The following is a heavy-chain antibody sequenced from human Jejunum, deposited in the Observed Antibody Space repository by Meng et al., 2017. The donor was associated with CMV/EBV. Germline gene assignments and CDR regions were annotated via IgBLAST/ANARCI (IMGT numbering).Heavy chain of an antibody. Sequence: CKVSGDTFTDYYIHWVQQAPGRGLEWMGLVDPEDGETIYAARSQGRVTISADTSTDTIYMELTSLRSEDTAVYFCALGLYSTSWFFDLWGRGTLVTVSS. V-gene: IGHV1-69-2*01. J-gene: IGHJ2*01. D-gene: IGHD5-18*01. CDR3: ALGLYSTSWFFDL. CDR1: GDTFTDYY. CDR2: VDPEDGET.